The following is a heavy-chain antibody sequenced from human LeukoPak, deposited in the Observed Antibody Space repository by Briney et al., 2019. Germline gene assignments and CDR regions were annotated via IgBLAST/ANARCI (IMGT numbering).Heavy chain of an antibody. CDR3: AKDVSGSIDS. V-gene: IGHV3-43*02. CDR1: GFIFSDYN. J-gene: IGHJ4*02. D-gene: IGHD5/OR15-5a*01. CDR2: ISGDGGRT. Sequence: GGSLRLSCAASGFIFSDYNMHWVRQVPGKGLEWVSIISGDGGRTSYADSVKGRVTISTDNSKNSLYLQMNSLTTEDTAFYYCAKDVSGSIDSWGQGTLVTVSS.